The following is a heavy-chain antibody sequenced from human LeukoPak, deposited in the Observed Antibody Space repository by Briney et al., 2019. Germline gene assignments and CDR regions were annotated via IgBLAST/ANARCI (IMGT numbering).Heavy chain of an antibody. D-gene: IGHD5-18*01. CDR3: ARDPYSNYFDY. V-gene: IGHV1-2*02. CDR1: GYTFTGYY. CDR2: INPNNGGT. Sequence: ASVKVSCKASGYTFTGYYMHWVRQAPGQGLEWMGWINPNNGGTNYAQKFQGRVAMTRDTSISTAYMELNRLRSDDTAVYYCARDPYSNYFDYWGQGTLVTVSS. J-gene: IGHJ4*02.